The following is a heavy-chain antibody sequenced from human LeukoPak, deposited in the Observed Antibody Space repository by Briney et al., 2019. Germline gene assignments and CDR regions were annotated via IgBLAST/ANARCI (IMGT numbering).Heavy chain of an antibody. J-gene: IGHJ4*02. Sequence: GRSLRLSCAASGFTFSSYGMHWVRQAPGKRLEWVAVIWYDGSNKYYADSVKGRFTISRDNSKNTLYLQMNSLKAEDTAVYYCARPKDYGDYRFDYWGQGTLVTVSS. CDR1: GFTFSSYG. V-gene: IGHV3-33*01. CDR2: IWYDGSNK. D-gene: IGHD4-17*01. CDR3: ARPKDYGDYRFDY.